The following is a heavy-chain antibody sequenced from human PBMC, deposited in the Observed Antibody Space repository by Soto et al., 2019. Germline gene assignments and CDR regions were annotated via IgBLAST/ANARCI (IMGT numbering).Heavy chain of an antibody. D-gene: IGHD6-13*01. J-gene: IGHJ4*02. CDR3: ARGDGSWAFVDY. Sequence: QVQLQESGPGLVKPSQTLSLTCTVSGGSMSSGGYYWSWIRQHPGGGLEWLGYISYSGSAYYSPSLKSRLSMSVDTSKNQFSLKLSSVTAADTAVYYCARGDGSWAFVDYWGQGTLVAVSS. V-gene: IGHV4-31*03. CDR2: ISYSGSA. CDR1: GGSMSSGGYY.